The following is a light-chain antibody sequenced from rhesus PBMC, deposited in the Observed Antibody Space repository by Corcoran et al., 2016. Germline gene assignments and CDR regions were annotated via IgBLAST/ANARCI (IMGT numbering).Light chain of an antibody. Sequence: DIQMTQSPSSLSASVGDRVTITCRASENVNNYLNWYQQKPGKAPKLLLYKASTLQSGVPSRFSGSGSGTEYTFTISSLQPEDVATYYCKHGYGTPPWTFGQGTKVEIK. J-gene: IGKJ1*01. CDR2: KAS. CDR1: ENVNNY. CDR3: KHGYGTPPWT. V-gene: IGKV1-74*01.